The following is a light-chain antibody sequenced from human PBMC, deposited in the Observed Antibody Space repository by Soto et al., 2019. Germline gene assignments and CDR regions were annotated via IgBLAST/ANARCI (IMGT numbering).Light chain of an antibody. CDR1: SSDVGSYNL. Sequence: QSVLTQPASVSGSPGQSITISYTGTSSDVGSYNLVSWYQQHPDKAPKLMIYEGSKWPSGVSSRFSGSKSGNTASLTISGLQAEDEADYYCCSYAGGTTFVVFGGGTKLTVL. CDR3: CSYAGGTTFVV. CDR2: EGS. V-gene: IGLV2-23*03. J-gene: IGLJ3*02.